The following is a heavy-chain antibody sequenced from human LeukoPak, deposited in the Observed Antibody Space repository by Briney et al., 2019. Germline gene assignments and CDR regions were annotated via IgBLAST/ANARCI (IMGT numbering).Heavy chain of an antibody. D-gene: IGHD2/OR15-2a*01. CDR1: GFTFSRYW. CDR2: IYSDGSST. V-gene: IGHV3-74*01. Sequence: PGGSLRLSCAASGFTFSRYWIHWVRQAPGKGLVWVSRIYSDGSSTSYADSVKGRFSFSRDNAKNTLYLQMSSLRAEDTAVYLCVKDLRSDFMGVLSRYLSYWGQGTLVTVSS. J-gene: IGHJ4*02. CDR3: VKDLRSDFMGVLSRYLSY.